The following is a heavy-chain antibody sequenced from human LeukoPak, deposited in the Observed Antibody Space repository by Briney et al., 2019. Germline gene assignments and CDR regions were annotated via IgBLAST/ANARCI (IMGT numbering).Heavy chain of an antibody. J-gene: IGHJ5*02. CDR2: ISGSGGST. Sequence: GGSLRLSCAASGFTFSSYAMSWVRQAPGEGLEWGSAISGSGGSTYYADSVKGRFTISRDNSKNTLYLQMNSLRAEDTAVYYCASLRYFDWLPLYPWGQGTLATVSS. CDR1: GFTFSSYA. D-gene: IGHD3-9*01. CDR3: ASLRYFDWLPLYP. V-gene: IGHV3-23*01.